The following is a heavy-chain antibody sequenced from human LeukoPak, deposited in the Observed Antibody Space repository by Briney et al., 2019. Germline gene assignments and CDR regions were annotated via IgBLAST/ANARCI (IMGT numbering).Heavy chain of an antibody. V-gene: IGHV3-7*04. CDR1: GFTFSAYW. CDR3: WREMWLQPDH. CDR2: INSDGSAA. Sequence: PGGSLRLSCAVSGFTFSAYWMNWVRQAPGKGLEWVANINSDGSAATYVDSVEGRFTISRDNAKNSLYLQMNSLRAEDTAVYYYWREMWLQPDHWGQGTLVTVSS. J-gene: IGHJ4*02. D-gene: IGHD5-24*01.